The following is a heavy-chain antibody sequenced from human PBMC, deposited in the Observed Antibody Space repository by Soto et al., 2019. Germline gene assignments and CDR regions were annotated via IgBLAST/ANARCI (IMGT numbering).Heavy chain of an antibody. D-gene: IGHD5-18*01. V-gene: IGHV4-59*01. CDR3: AGVDTAMVTPFLAFDY. CDR1: GGSISSYY. CDR2: IYYSGST. J-gene: IGHJ4*02. Sequence: SETLSLTCTVSGGSISSYYWSWIRQPPGKGLGWIGYIYYSGSTNYNPSLKSRVTISVDTSKNQFSLKLSSVTAADTAVYYCAGVDTAMVTPFLAFDYWGQGTLVTVSS.